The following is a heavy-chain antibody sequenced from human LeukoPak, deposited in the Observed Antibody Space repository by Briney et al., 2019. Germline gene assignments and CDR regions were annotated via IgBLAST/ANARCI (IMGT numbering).Heavy chain of an antibody. V-gene: IGHV5-51*01. CDR1: GSIFTSYW. CDR3: ARLGYSYGYGNWFDR. CDR2: FYPGDSDN. D-gene: IGHD5-18*01. J-gene: IGHJ5*02. Sequence: GGPLQISGQCSGSIFTSYWIGGGRQLPGKGVEWMGIFYPGDSDNRNSPSCQGQVTISADKSISTAYLQWSSLKASDTAMYYCARLGYSYGYGNWFDRWGQGTLVTVSS.